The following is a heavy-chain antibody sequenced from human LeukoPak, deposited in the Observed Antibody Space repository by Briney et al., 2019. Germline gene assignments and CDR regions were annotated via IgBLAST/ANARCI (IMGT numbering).Heavy chain of an antibody. CDR2: IYYSGST. CDR1: GGSISSGGYY. D-gene: IGHD5-18*01. V-gene: IGHV4-31*03. CDR3: ARGGYSYGLDY. Sequence: SETLSLTCTVSGGSISSGGYYWSWIRQHPGKGLEWIGYIYYSGSTYYNPSLKSRVTISVDTSKNQFSLKLSSVTAADTAVYYCARGGYSYGLDYWGRGTLVTVSS. J-gene: IGHJ4*02.